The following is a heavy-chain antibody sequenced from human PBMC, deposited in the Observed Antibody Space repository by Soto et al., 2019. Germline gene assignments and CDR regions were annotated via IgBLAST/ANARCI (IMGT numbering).Heavy chain of an antibody. V-gene: IGHV1-3*01. CDR1: GYTFNKYG. Sequence: QVHLVQSGAEVKKPGASVKVSCEASGYTFNKYGIHWVRQAPGQRLEWMGWINAGNGETKYSQKFQGRVTITRDTSASTIYMELSSLRAEDTSVYYWARDSEGGQVPSTGWFDPWGQGTVVTVSS. CDR2: INAGNGET. D-gene: IGHD2-2*01. J-gene: IGHJ5*02. CDR3: ARDSEGGQVPSTGWFDP.